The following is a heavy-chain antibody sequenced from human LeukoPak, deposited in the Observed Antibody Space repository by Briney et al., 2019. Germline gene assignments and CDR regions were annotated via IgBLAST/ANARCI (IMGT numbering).Heavy chain of an antibody. CDR2: ISYDGSNK. D-gene: IGHD3-10*01. Sequence: GRSLRLSCAASGFTFSSYAMHWVRQAPGKGLEWVSVISYDGSNKYYADSVKGRFTISRDNPKNTLYLQMNSLRAEDTAVYYCAREGYYGSGSDYWGQGTLVTVSS. V-gene: IGHV3-30-3*01. CDR1: GFTFSSYA. J-gene: IGHJ4*02. CDR3: AREGYYGSGSDY.